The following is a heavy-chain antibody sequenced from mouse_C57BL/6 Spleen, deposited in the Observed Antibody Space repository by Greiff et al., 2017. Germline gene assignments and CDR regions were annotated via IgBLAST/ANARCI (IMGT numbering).Heavy chain of an antibody. V-gene: IGHV5-6*01. CDR2: ISSGGSYT. D-gene: IGHD2-4*01. CDR3: ARHTDYDAEYCDY. CDR1: GFTFSSYG. Sequence: DVHQVESGGDLVKPGGSLKLSCAASGFTFSSYGMSWVRQTPDKRLEWVATISSGGSYTYYPACVKGRFTISRDNAKNTLYLQMSSLKSENTAMYDCARHTDYDAEYCDYWGQGTTLTVSS. J-gene: IGHJ2*01.